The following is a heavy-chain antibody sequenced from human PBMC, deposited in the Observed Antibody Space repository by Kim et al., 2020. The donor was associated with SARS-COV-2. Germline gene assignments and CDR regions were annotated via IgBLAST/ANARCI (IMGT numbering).Heavy chain of an antibody. D-gene: IGHD1-26*01. CDR3: AKSFSGSYFGYDY. Sequence: GGSLRLSCAASGFIFNTYGMHWVRQAPGKGLEWVAVISYDVSHKYYEDSVKGRFTISRDNSKNTLYLQMNSLRIEDTAVYYCAKSFSGSYFGYDYWGQGTLITVS. J-gene: IGHJ4*02. CDR2: ISYDVSHK. CDR1: GFIFNTYG. V-gene: IGHV3-30*18.